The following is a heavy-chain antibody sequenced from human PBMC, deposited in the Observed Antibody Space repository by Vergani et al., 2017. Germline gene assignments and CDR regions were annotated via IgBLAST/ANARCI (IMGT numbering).Heavy chain of an antibody. CDR3: TRDSRRYTGYIFDC. Sequence: EVQLLESGGGLVQPGGSLRLSCAASGFSFTGYAMSWVRQAPGKGLEWVSSVSGSSATPYYADSVKGRFIISRDNSKNTLHLQMNSLRADATAVYYCTRDSRRYTGYIFDCWGQGTLATVSS. V-gene: IGHV3-23*01. J-gene: IGHJ4*02. CDR1: GFSFTGYA. CDR2: VSGSSATP. D-gene: IGHD5-12*01.